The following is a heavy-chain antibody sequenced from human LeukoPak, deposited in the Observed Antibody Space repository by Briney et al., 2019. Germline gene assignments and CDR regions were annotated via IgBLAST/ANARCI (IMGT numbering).Heavy chain of an antibody. J-gene: IGHJ4*02. V-gene: IGHV1-2*06. D-gene: IGHD6-19*01. Sequence: ASVKVSCKASGYTFTGYHIHWVRQAPGQGLEWMGRINPNSGGTNYAQKFQGRVTMTRDTSISTAYMELSRLRSDDTAVYYCARATYNSGPNYFDYWGQGTLVTVSS. CDR3: ARATYNSGPNYFDY. CDR1: GYTFTGYH. CDR2: INPNSGGT.